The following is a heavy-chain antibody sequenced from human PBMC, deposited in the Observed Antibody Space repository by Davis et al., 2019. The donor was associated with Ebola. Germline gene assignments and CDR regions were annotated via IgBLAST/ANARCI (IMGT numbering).Heavy chain of an antibody. CDR2: IKENGGET. Sequence: GESLKISCAASGFTFSSYSMNWVRQAPGKGLEWVAKIKENGGETYYMDSLKGRFTISRDNSKNSLYLQMNSLSAEDTAVYYCVREAWGSYGFDYWGQGTLVTVSS. CDR1: GFTFSSYS. D-gene: IGHD1-26*01. J-gene: IGHJ4*02. V-gene: IGHV3-7*03. CDR3: VREAWGSYGFDY.